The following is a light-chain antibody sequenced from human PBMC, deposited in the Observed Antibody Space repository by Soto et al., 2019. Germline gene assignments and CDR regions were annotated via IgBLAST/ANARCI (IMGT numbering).Light chain of an antibody. Sequence: IQLTQSPSSLSASVGDRGTITCRASQDISSHLAWYQQKPGRAPKLLIHAASFLQSGVPSRFSGSGSETDFILTINRLQPEDFETYYRQQLSGYHLTFGGGNQVDIK. J-gene: IGKJ4*01. CDR2: AAS. V-gene: IGKV1-9*01. CDR3: QQLSGYHLT. CDR1: QDISSH.